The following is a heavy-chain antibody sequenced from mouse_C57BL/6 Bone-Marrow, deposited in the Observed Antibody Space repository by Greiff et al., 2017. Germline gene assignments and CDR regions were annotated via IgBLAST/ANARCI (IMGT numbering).Heavy chain of an antibody. V-gene: IGHV1-39*01. CDR1: GYSFTDYN. CDR2: INPNYGTT. CDR3: ARSTTVVATRVWYFDY. J-gene: IGHJ2*01. Sequence: VHVKQSGPELVKPGASVKISCKASGYSFTDYNMNWVKQSNGKSLEWIGVINPNYGTTSYNQKFKGKATLTVDQSSSTAYMQLNSLTSEDSAVYYCARSTTVVATRVWYFDYWGQGTTLTVSS. D-gene: IGHD1-1*01.